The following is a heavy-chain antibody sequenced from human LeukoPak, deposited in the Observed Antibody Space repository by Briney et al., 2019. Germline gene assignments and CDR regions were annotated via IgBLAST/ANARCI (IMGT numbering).Heavy chain of an antibody. CDR3: ARVHPNYYDSSSAFDI. CDR1: GFTFSSYD. J-gene: IGHJ3*02. Sequence: PGGSLRLSCAASGFTFSSYDIHWVRQAPGKGLEWVSYISSSSSTIYYADSVKGRFTISRDNAKNSLYLQMNSLRAEDTAVYYCARVHPNYYDSSSAFDIWGQGTMATVSS. CDR2: ISSSSSTI. D-gene: IGHD3-22*01. V-gene: IGHV3-48*01.